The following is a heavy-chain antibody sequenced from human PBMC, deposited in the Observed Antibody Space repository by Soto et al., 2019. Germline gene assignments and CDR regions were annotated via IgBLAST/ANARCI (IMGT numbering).Heavy chain of an antibody. D-gene: IGHD2-21*01. CDR2: ISYDGSNK. Sequence: QVQLVESGGGVVQPGRSLRLSCAASGFTFSSYGMHWVRQAPGKGLEWVAVISYDGSNKYYADSVKGRFTISRDNSKNTLYLRMNSLRAEDTAVYYCAKDIPSDLWGQGTLVTVSS. CDR3: AKDIPSDL. J-gene: IGHJ5*02. CDR1: GFTFSSYG. V-gene: IGHV3-30*18.